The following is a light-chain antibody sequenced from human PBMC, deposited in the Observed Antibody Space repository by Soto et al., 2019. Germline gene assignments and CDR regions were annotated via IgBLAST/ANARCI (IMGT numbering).Light chain of an antibody. CDR2: EES. CDR3: QQVKSCPRT. V-gene: IGKV1-9*01. Sequence: DIHLTQSPSSLCASFGDRVTITCLASQAITNNLAWYQQKPGNPPKLLIYEESTLHSGVPSRFSGRKVGTQFMLTIDSLQPEDFAAYYCQQVKSCPRTFGGGTKVDIK. J-gene: IGKJ4*02. CDR1: QAITNN.